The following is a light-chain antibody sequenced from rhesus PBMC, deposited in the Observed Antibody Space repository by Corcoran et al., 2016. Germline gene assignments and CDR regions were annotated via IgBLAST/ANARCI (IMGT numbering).Light chain of an antibody. CDR2: NAN. Sequence: QAVVTQEPSMTVSPGGTVTLTCDSSAGAVTSGNYPNWFQQKPGQVPRGLIYNANIKHSWTPARFSGSLAGGKAAMTLSGAQPEDEADYYCMLYDSGGHIIGAGTRLTVL. CDR3: MLYDSGGHI. CDR1: AGAVTSGNY. V-gene: IGLV7-76*01. J-gene: IGLJ1*01.